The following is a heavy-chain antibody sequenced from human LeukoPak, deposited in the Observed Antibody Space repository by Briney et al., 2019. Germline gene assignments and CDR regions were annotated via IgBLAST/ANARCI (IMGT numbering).Heavy chain of an antibody. V-gene: IGHV3-21*01. CDR2: ISSTSTYI. Sequence: GGSLRLSCAASGFTFNSYTMNWVRQAPGKGLEWVSSISSTSTYIYYADSLRGRFTISRDNAQNSLFLQMNSLRAEDTAVYYCARDYSSSSLRVLDYYYMDVWGKGTTVTVSS. CDR1: GFTFNSYT. CDR3: ARDYSSSSLRVLDYYYMDV. J-gene: IGHJ6*03. D-gene: IGHD6-6*01.